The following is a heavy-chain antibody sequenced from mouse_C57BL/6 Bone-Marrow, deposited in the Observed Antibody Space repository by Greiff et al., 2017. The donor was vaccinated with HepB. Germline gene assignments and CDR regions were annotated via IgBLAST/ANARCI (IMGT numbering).Heavy chain of an antibody. CDR1: GFTFSSYA. Sequence: EVNVVESGGGLVKPGGSLKLSCAASGFTFSSYAMPWVRQTPEKRLEWVATISDGGSYTYYPDNVKGRFTISRDNAKNNLYLQMSHLKSEDTAMYYCAREVVSFAYWGQGTLVTVSA. CDR2: ISDGGSYT. CDR3: AREVVSFAY. J-gene: IGHJ3*01. V-gene: IGHV5-4*01. D-gene: IGHD1-1*02.